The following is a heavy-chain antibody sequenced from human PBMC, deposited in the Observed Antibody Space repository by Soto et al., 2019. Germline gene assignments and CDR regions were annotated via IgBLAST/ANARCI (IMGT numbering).Heavy chain of an antibody. CDR2: IYYSGST. J-gene: IGHJ6*02. CDR3: ARNPINHYYYYGMDV. Sequence: SETLSLTCTVSGGSISSGGYYWSWIRQHPGKGLEWIGYIYYSGSTYYNPSLKSRVTIPVDTSKNQFSLKLSSVTAADTAVYYCARNPINHYYYYGMDVWGQGTTVTSP. D-gene: IGHD2-21*01. CDR1: GGSISSGGYY. V-gene: IGHV4-31*03.